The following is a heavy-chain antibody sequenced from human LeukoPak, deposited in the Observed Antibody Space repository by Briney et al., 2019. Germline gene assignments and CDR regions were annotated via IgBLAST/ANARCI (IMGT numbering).Heavy chain of an antibody. CDR2: IYTSGRT. Sequence: PSETLSLTCTVSGDSISSGLYYWNWIRQPAGKGLEWIGRIYTSGRTNYNPSLKSRVTISVDMSKNHFSLRLSSVTAADTAVYYCARDPSYYYYYYMDVWGKGTTVTVS. CDR3: ARDPSYYYYYYMDV. J-gene: IGHJ6*03. V-gene: IGHV4-61*02. CDR1: GDSISSGLYY.